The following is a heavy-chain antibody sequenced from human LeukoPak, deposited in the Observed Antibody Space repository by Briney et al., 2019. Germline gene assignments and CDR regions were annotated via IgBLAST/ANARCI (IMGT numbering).Heavy chain of an antibody. J-gene: IGHJ6*03. Sequence: ASVKVSCKASGGTFSGYGISWVRQAPGQGLEWMGGIIPIFGTTNYAQKFQGRVTITTDESATTGYMELSSLGSEDTAVYYCARSPYTDQYYYYYYYMDVWGKGTTVTVSS. V-gene: IGHV1-69*05. CDR2: IIPIFGTT. CDR1: GGTFSGYG. D-gene: IGHD3-16*01. CDR3: ARSPYTDQYYYYYYYMDV.